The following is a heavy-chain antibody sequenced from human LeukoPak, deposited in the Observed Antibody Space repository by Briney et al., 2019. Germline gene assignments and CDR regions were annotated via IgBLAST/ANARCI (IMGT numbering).Heavy chain of an antibody. CDR3: ARLWVGAPSDAFDI. J-gene: IGHJ3*02. CDR2: IRYDGSNK. CDR1: GFTFSSYG. Sequence: GGSLRLSCAASGFTFSSYGMHWVRQAPGKGLEWVAFIRYDGSNKYYADSVKGRFTISRDNSKNTLYLQMNSLRAEDTAVYYCARLWVGAPSDAFDIWGQGTMVTVSS. V-gene: IGHV3-30*02. D-gene: IGHD1-26*01.